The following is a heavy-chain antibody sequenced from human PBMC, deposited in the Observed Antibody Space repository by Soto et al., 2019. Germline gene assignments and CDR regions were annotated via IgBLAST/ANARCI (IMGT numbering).Heavy chain of an antibody. CDR3: TRGVLD. Sequence: SLSLSCSVCGGCVSSGCDSWSWIRQAPGKGLEWIGFISPSGRPAYNPSLKSRVSISVDTSKNQISLELSSVTAAETAVYYCTRGVLDWGPGTLVTAPQ. J-gene: IGHJ4*01. V-gene: IGHV4-30-2*01. D-gene: IGHD2-8*01. CDR2: ISPSGRP. CDR1: GGCVSSGCDS.